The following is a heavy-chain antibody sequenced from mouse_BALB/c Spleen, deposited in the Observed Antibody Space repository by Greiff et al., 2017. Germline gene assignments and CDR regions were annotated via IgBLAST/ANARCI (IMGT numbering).Heavy chain of an antibody. J-gene: IGHJ1*01. CDR1: GYTFTSYV. CDR3: ARDYYGSSYRVWYFDV. Sequence: EVKLVESGPELVKPGASVKMSCKASGYTFTSYVMHWVKQKPGQGLEWIGYINPYNDGTKYNEKFKGKATLTSDKSSSTAYMELSSLTSVDSAVYYCARDYYGSSYRVWYFDVWGAGTTVTVSS. CDR2: INPYNDGT. D-gene: IGHD1-1*01. V-gene: IGHV1-14*01.